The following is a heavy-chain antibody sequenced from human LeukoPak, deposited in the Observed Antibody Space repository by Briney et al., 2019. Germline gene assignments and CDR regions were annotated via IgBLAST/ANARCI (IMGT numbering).Heavy chain of an antibody. CDR2: MNPNSGNT. CDR3: ARVAAQSRRNYYYMGV. V-gene: IGHV1-8*03. Sequence: ASVKVSCKASGYTFTSYDINWVRQATGQGLEWMGWMNPNSGNTGYAQKFQGRVTITRNTSISTAYMELSSLRSEDTAVYYCARVAAQSRRNYYYMGVWGKGTTVTVSS. CDR1: GYTFTSYD. D-gene: IGHD6-13*01. J-gene: IGHJ6*03.